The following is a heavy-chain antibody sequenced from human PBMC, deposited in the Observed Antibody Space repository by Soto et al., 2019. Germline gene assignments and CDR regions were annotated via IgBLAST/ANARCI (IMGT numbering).Heavy chain of an antibody. Sequence: GGSLRLSCAASGFTFSSYAMSWVRQAPGKGLEWVSAISGSGGSTYYADSVKGRFTISRDNSKNTLYLQMNSLRAEDTAVYYCAIHQTGSGWPYYFDYWGQGTLVTVSS. V-gene: IGHV3-23*01. J-gene: IGHJ4*02. CDR2: ISGSGGST. D-gene: IGHD6-19*01. CDR3: AIHQTGSGWPYYFDY. CDR1: GFTFSSYA.